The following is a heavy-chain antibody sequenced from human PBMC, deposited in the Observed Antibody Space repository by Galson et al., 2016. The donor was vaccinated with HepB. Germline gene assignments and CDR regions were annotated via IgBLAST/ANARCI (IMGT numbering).Heavy chain of an antibody. Sequence: SLRLSCATSGFNFEEYAMHWVRQAPGKGLEWVSGITWNGGSIAYADSVRGRFVISRDNAKNSLYLHMNSVRPEDTALYYCAKDGPPELFTIFGVVGYYFDVWGQGTLVTVPS. J-gene: IGHJ4*02. CDR1: GFNFEEYA. D-gene: IGHD3-3*01. CDR2: ITWNGGSI. V-gene: IGHV3-9*01. CDR3: AKDGPPELFTIFGVVGYYFDV.